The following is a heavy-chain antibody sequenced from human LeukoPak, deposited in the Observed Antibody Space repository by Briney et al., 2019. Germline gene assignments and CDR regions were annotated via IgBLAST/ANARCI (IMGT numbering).Heavy chain of an antibody. V-gene: IGHV1-8*01. Sequence: ASVTVSCKTSGDTSTSYDINWVRQAPGQGLEWMGWMNRNSGNTGYAQKFQGRLTMTRNTSIDTAYMELSSLRSEDTAVCYCARFRSGTDYWGQGTLVTVSS. CDR3: ARFRSGTDY. CDR2: MNRNSGNT. D-gene: IGHD3-3*01. CDR1: GDTSTSYD. J-gene: IGHJ4*02.